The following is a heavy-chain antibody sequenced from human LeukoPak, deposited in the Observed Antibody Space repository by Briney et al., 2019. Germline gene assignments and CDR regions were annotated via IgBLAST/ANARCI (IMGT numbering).Heavy chain of an antibody. CDR2: IKQDGSEE. V-gene: IGHV3-7*05. D-gene: IGHD6-19*01. J-gene: IGHJ1*01. CDR1: GFTFSTYW. CDR3: VGGTGWRLDS. Sequence: GGSLRLSCAASGFTFSTYWMNWVRQAPGKGLKWVAIIKQDGSEEFYVDSVKRRFIISRDNAKNSLYLQMNSLRVEDTAVYYWVGGTGWRLDSWGQGTLVTVSS.